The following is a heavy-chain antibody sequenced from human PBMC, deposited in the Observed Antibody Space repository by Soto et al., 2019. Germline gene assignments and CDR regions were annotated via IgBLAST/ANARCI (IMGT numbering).Heavy chain of an antibody. CDR1: GFTFSSYS. J-gene: IGHJ5*02. D-gene: IGHD6-13*01. CDR2: ISSSSSYI. Sequence: GSLRLSCAASGFTFSSYSMNWVRQAPGKGLEWVSSISSSSSYIYYADSVKGRFTISRDNAKNSLYLQMNSLRAEDTAVYYCARDLALVPSQFDPWGQGTLVTVSS. V-gene: IGHV3-21*01. CDR3: ARDLALVPSQFDP.